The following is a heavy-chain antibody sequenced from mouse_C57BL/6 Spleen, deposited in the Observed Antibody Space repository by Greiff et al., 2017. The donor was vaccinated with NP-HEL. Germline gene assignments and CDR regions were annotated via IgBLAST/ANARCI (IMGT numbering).Heavy chain of an antibody. V-gene: IGHV3-6*01. CDR1: GYSITSGYY. Sequence: VQLKESGPGLVKPSQSLSLTCSVTGYSITSGYYWNWIRQFPGNKLEWMGYISYDGSNNYNPSLKNRISITRDTSKNQFFLKLNSVTTEDTATYYCAREMVTTGDFDYWGQGTTLTVSS. D-gene: IGHD2-2*01. J-gene: IGHJ2*01. CDR2: ISYDGSN. CDR3: AREMVTTGDFDY.